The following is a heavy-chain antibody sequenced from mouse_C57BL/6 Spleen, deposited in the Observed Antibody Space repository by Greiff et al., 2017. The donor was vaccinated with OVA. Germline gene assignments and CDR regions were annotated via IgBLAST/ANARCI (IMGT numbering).Heavy chain of an antibody. CDR3: AMRLDYDEGLYYFDY. D-gene: IGHD2-4*01. J-gene: IGHJ2*01. V-gene: IGHV1-74*01. Sequence: QVQLKQPGAELVKPGASVKVSCKASGYTFTSYWMHWVKQRPGQGLEWIGRIHPSDSDTNYNQKFKGKATLTVDKSSSTSYMQLSSQTSEDSAVYYCAMRLDYDEGLYYFDYWGQGTTLTVSS. CDR1: GYTFTSYW. CDR2: IHPSDSDT.